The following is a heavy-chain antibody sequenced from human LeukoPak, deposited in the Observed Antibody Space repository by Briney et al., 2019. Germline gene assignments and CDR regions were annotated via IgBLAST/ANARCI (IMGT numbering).Heavy chain of an antibody. CDR3: AREVAGTNY. CDR2: IATYNGNT. D-gene: IGHD6-19*01. CDR1: GYTFTTYA. Sequence: ASVKVSCKASGYTFTTYAISWVRQAPGQGLEWMGWIATYNGNTEYAQKFQARVTMTTDTSTSTAYMELRSLRSDDTAVYYCAREVAGTNYWGQGTLVTVSS. J-gene: IGHJ4*02. V-gene: IGHV1-18*01.